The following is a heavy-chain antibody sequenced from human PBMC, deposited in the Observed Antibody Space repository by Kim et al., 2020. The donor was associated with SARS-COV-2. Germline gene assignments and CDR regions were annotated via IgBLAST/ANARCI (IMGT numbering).Heavy chain of an antibody. V-gene: IGHV4-39*01. Sequence: SETLSLTCTVSGGSISSSSYYWGWIRQPPGKGLEWIGSIYYSGSTYYNPSLKSRVTISVDTSKNQFSLKLSSVTAADTAVYYCATTSPIYYDSSGLQHWGQGTLVTVSS. CDR3: ATTSPIYYDSSGLQH. CDR2: IYYSGST. J-gene: IGHJ1*01. D-gene: IGHD3-22*01. CDR1: GGSISSSSYY.